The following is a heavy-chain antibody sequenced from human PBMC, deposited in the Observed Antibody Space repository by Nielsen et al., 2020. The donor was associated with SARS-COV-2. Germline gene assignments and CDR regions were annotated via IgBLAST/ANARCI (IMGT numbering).Heavy chain of an antibody. J-gene: IGHJ4*02. D-gene: IGHD6-19*01. V-gene: IGHV3-33*01. CDR3: ARGYSSGWYVGDY. Sequence: GGSLRLSCAASGFTFSSYGMHWVRQAPGKGLEWVAVIWYDGSNKYYADSVKGRFTISRDNSKNTLYLQMNSLRAEDTAVYYCARGYSSGWYVGDYWGQGTLVTVSS. CDR2: IWYDGSNK. CDR1: GFTFSSYG.